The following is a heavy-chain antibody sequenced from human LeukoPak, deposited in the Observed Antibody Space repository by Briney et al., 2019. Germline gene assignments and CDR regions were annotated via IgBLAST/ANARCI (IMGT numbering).Heavy chain of an antibody. Sequence: ASVTVSCKASGYTFTNYAMNWVRQAPGQGLEWMGWINTNTGNPTYAQGFTGRFVFSLDTSVSTAYLQISSLKAEDTAVYYCARAPNRYCSGGSCYNGGYWGQGTLVTVSS. CDR3: ARAPNRYCSGGSCYNGGY. D-gene: IGHD2-15*01. CDR1: GYTFTNYA. CDR2: INTNTGNP. V-gene: IGHV7-4-1*02. J-gene: IGHJ4*02.